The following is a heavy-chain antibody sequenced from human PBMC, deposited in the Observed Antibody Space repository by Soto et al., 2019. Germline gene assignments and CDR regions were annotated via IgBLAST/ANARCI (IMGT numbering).Heavy chain of an antibody. J-gene: IGHJ4*02. CDR2: INHSGST. CDR3: ARGLIIAAAGTGPIDY. CDR1: GGSFSGYY. V-gene: IGHV4-34*01. Sequence: SETLSLTCAVYGGSFSGYYWSWIRQPPGKGLEWIGEINHSGSTNYNPSLKSRITISVDTSKNQFSLKLSSVTAADTAVYYCARGLIIAAAGTGPIDYWGQGTLVTVS. D-gene: IGHD6-13*01.